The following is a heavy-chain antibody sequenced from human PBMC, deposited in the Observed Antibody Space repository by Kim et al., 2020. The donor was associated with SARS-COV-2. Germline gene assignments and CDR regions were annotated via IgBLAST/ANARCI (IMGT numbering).Heavy chain of an antibody. Sequence: GGSLRLSCAASGFTFSSYAMSWVRQAPGKGLEWVSAISGSGGSTYYADPVKGRFTISRDNSKNTLYLQMNSLRAEDTAVYYCAKNSLDYSGSYDWDFDYWGQGTLATVSS. CDR3: AKNSLDYSGSYDWDFDY. CDR1: GFTFSSYA. V-gene: IGHV3-23*01. CDR2: ISGSGGST. J-gene: IGHJ4*02. D-gene: IGHD1-26*01.